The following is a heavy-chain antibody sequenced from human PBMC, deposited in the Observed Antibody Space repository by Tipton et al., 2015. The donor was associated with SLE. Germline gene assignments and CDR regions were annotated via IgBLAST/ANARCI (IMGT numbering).Heavy chain of an antibody. CDR3: ARYSYFAAAFDI. Sequence: TLSLTCTVSGGSISSYYWSWIRQPAGKGPEYIGRIYSTGDINYNPALKSRVTILADTSKDQFSLKLSSVTAADTAMYYCARYSYFAAAFDIWGQGTLVTVSS. CDR2: IYSTGDI. D-gene: IGHD5-18*01. J-gene: IGHJ3*02. CDR1: GGSISSYY. V-gene: IGHV4-4*07.